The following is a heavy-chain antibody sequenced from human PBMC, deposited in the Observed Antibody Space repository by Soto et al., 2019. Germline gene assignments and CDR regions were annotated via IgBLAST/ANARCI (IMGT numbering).Heavy chain of an antibody. CDR2: IDPSDSYT. J-gene: IGHJ4*02. V-gene: IGHV5-10-1*01. CDR3: AGRESGYCSRGPCSVLDY. CDR1: GYTFCNYW. D-gene: IGHD2-15*01. Sequence: GESLKISCRGSGYTFCNYWITWVRQMPGKGLEWMGRIDPSDSYTTYSPSFHGHVTFSVDKSISTAYLQWSSLEASDTAIYYCAGRESGYCSRGPCSVLDYWGQAPHVTLSS.